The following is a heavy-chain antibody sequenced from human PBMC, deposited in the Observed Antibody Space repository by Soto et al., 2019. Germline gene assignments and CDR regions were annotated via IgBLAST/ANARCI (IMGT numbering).Heavy chain of an antibody. Sequence: QEQLVQSESDVQKPGASVTVSCKASGYTFSDYYIHWVRQAPGQGLEWMGWIDPRNGGTKYAQKFQDRFSMTTDTSTSTASMELRRLRSDDTAVFFCARVRYRNVIHAWGQGTLVTVSS. J-gene: IGHJ4*02. CDR2: IDPRNGGT. V-gene: IGHV1-2*02. CDR3: ARVRYRNVIHA. D-gene: IGHD2-2*01. CDR1: GYTFSDYY.